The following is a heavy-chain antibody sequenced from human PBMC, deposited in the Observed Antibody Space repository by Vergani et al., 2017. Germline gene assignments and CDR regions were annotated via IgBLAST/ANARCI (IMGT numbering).Heavy chain of an antibody. D-gene: IGHD1-26*01. CDR2: IRYDGSNK. Sequence: QVHLVESGGGVVQPGRSLRLSCAASGFTFSSYGMHWVRQAPGKGLEWVAFIRYDGSNKYYADSVKGRFTISRDNSKNTLYLQMNSLRAEDTAVYYCAKEGVGATGLGFDPWGQGTLVTVSS. CDR3: AKEGVGATGLGFDP. V-gene: IGHV3-30*02. J-gene: IGHJ5*02. CDR1: GFTFSSYG.